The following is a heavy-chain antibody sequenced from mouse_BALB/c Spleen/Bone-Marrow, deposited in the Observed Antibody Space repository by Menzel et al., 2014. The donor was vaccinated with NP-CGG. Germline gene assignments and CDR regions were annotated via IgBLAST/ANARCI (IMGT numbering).Heavy chain of an antibody. J-gene: IGHJ2*01. V-gene: IGHV1-52*01. D-gene: IGHD3-3*01. CDR3: SRGLIGLDY. CDR2: IDPYDSIT. CDR1: GYTFTSFW. Sequence: QVHVKLSGAELVRPGASVKLSCKASGYTFTSFWMNWVKQRPDQGLEWIGRIDPYDSITRNNRIFKDKAILTIDKSSTTAYMQLSSLTSEDSAVYYCSRGLIGLDYWGQDTTLTVSS.